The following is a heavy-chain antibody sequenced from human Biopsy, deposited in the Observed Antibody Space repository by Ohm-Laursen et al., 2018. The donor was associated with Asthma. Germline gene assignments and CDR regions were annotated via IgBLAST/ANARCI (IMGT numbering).Heavy chain of an antibody. CDR1: GFTFGDYW. CDR3: ARTFHFWSPYHAEHYQL. Sequence: LSLTCAASGFTFGDYWMSWVRQVPGQGLEWVANIKHDGSEKNHVDSLKGRFTISRDNAKNSLYLQMNSLRAEDTAVYYCARTFHFWSPYHAEHYQLWGQGTLVTVPS. J-gene: IGHJ1*01. V-gene: IGHV3-7*01. CDR2: IKHDGSEK. D-gene: IGHD3-3*02.